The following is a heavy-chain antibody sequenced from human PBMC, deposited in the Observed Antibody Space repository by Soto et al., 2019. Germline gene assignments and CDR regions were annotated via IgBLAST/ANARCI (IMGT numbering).Heavy chain of an antibody. J-gene: IGHJ4*02. Sequence: QVQLVESGGGVVQPGRSLSRSCAASGFTFSSYGMQWLRQSPGEGPEWVAIVANDGSNQYYAESVKGRFTISRDNSKTTVFLEMDSLRPEDTSVYYCARSSGGSSWYPPDYWGRGTLVSVSS. CDR1: GFTFSSYG. CDR2: VANDGSNQ. V-gene: IGHV3-30*03. D-gene: IGHD6-13*01. CDR3: ARSSGGSSWYPPDY.